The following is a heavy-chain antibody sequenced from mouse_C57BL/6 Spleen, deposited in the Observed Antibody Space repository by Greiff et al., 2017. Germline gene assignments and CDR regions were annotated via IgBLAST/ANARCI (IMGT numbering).Heavy chain of an antibody. J-gene: IGHJ1*03. CDR2: ISSGSSTI. Sequence: EVQLVESGGGLVKPGGSLKLSCAASGFTFSDYGMHWVRQAPEKGLEWVAYISSGSSTIYYADTVKGRFTISRDNAKNTLFLQMTGLRSEDTAMYYCARGYGLWYFDVWGTGTTVTVSS. D-gene: IGHD2-10*02. CDR3: ARGYGLWYFDV. V-gene: IGHV5-17*01. CDR1: GFTFSDYG.